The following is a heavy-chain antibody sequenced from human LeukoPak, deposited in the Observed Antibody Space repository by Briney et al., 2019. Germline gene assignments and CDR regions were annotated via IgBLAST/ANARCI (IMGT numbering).Heavy chain of an antibody. V-gene: IGHV3-23*01. CDR1: GFTFSSYA. D-gene: IGHD3-3*01. Sequence: GGSLRLSCAASGFTFSSYAMSWVRQAPGKGLEWVSAISGSGGSTYYADSVKGRFTISRDNFKNTLYLQMNSLRAEDTAVYYCAKVLEYYDFWSGSPADYYGMDVWGQGTTVTVSS. CDR3: AKVLEYYDFWSGSPADYYGMDV. CDR2: ISGSGGST. J-gene: IGHJ6*02.